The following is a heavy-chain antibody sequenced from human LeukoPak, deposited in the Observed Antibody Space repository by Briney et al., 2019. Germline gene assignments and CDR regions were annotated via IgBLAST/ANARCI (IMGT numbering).Heavy chain of an antibody. V-gene: IGHV4-39*06. CDR1: GGSISSSSYY. CDR3: ARGVGGSYVQPFDY. D-gene: IGHD1-26*01. Sequence: SETLSLTCTVSGGSISSSSYYWSWIRQPPGKGLEWIGEINHSGSTNYNLSLKSRVTISVDTSKNQFTLKLSSVTAADTAVYYCARGVGGSYVQPFDYWGQGTLVTVSS. CDR2: INHSGST. J-gene: IGHJ4*02.